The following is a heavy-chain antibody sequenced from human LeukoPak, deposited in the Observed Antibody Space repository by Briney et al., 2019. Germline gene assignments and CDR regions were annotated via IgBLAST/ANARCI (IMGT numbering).Heavy chain of an antibody. CDR3: ARRSGSHRAFDI. J-gene: IGHJ3*02. D-gene: IGHD1-26*01. CDR1: GGSISSSSYY. Sequence: SETLSLTCTVSGGSISSSSYYWGWIRQPPGKGLEWVGSIYYSGSTYYNPSLKSRVTISVDTSKNQFSLKLSSVTAADTAVYYCARRSGSHRAFDIWGQGTMVTVSS. CDR2: IYYSGST. V-gene: IGHV4-39*07.